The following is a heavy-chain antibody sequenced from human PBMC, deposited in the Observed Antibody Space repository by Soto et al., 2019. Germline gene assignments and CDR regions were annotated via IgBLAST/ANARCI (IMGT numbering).Heavy chain of an antibody. CDR2: MSGNGANT. Sequence: EVQLLESEGGLVQPGGSLRLSCAASGFTFDSYVMSWVRQAPGKGLEWVSSMSGNGANTYYADSVKGRFTISRDNSKNTLSLQMNSLRAEDTALYYCAKAYGDYFYYYMDVWGKGTTVTVSS. J-gene: IGHJ6*03. CDR1: GFTFDSYV. V-gene: IGHV3-23*01. D-gene: IGHD3-10*01. CDR3: AKAYGDYFYYYMDV.